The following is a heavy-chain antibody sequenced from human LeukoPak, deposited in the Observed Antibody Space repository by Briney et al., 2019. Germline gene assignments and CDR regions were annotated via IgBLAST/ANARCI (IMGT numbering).Heavy chain of an antibody. J-gene: IGHJ4*02. CDR3: ARDYYGDYVFDY. CDR2: ISSSSYI. CDR1: GFTFSSYS. Sequence: GSLRLSCAASGFTFSSYSMNWVRQAPGKGLEWVSSISSSSYIYYADSVKGRFTISRDNAKISLDLQMNSLRADDTAVYYCARDYYGDYVFDYWGQGALVTVSS. V-gene: IGHV3-21*01. D-gene: IGHD4-17*01.